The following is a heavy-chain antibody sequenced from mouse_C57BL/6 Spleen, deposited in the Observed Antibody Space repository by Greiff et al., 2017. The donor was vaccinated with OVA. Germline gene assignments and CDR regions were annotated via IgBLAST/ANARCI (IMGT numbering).Heavy chain of an antibody. J-gene: IGHJ1*03. V-gene: IGHV3-6*01. Sequence: EVKLMESGPGLVKPSQSLSLTCSVTGYSITSGYYWNWIRQFPGNKLEWMGYISYDGSNNYNPSLKNRISITRDTSKNQFFLKLNSVTTEDTATYYCAREDSGGYWYFDVWGTGTTVTVSS. D-gene: IGHD4-1*01. CDR1: GYSITSGYY. CDR3: AREDSGGYWYFDV. CDR2: ISYDGSN.